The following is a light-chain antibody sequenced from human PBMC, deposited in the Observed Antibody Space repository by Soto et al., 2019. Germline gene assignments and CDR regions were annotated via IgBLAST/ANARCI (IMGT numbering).Light chain of an antibody. CDR1: QSVSSN. J-gene: IGKJ4*01. CDR2: GAS. Sequence: EIVMTQSPSTLSASPGERATLSCRASQSVSSNLAWYQQKPGQAPRLLIYGASTRATGIPARFSGSRSWTEFTLTISSLQSEDFAVYYCKQYNNWPPFFGGGTKVEIE. V-gene: IGKV3-15*01. CDR3: KQYNNWPPF.